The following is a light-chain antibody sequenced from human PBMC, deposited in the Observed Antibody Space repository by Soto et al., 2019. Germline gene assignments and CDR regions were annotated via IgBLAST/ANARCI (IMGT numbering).Light chain of an antibody. V-gene: IGKV3-15*01. Sequence: EIVMTQSPATLSVSPGERATLSCRASQSVSSNLAWYQQKPGQAPRLLIYGASTRAAGIPDRFSGGGSGTEFTLTITSLQSEDFAVYYCHQYNGWPRTFGQGTKVDI. J-gene: IGKJ1*01. CDR2: GAS. CDR1: QSVSSN. CDR3: HQYNGWPRT.